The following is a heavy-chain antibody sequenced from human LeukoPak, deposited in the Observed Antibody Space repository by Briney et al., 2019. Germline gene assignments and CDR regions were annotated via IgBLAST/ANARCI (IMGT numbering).Heavy chain of an antibody. CDR2: IYYSGST. D-gene: IGHD6-13*01. J-gene: IGHJ4*02. V-gene: IGHV4-39*07. CDR3: ASRIAAAGRGGEYYFDY. CDR1: GGSISSSSYY. Sequence: SETLSLTCTVSGGSISSSSYYWGWIRQPPGKGLEWIGSIYYSGSTYYNPSLKSRVTISVDTSKNQFSLKLSSVTAADTAVYYCASRIAAAGRGGEYYFDYWGQGTLVTVSS.